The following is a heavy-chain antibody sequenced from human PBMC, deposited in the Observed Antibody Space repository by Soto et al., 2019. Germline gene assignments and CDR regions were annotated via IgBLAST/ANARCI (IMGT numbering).Heavy chain of an antibody. CDR3: AKTHPRPNCFDP. CDR1: GFTFSSYA. Sequence: EVQLLESGGGLEQPGGSLRLSCAASGFTFSSYAMSWVRQAPGKGLEWVSGISGSGGSTYYADSVKGRFTISRDNSINTMYLQMISLRAEDTAVYYCAKTHPRPNCFDPWGQGTLFTVSS. V-gene: IGHV3-23*01. CDR2: ISGSGGST. J-gene: IGHJ5*02.